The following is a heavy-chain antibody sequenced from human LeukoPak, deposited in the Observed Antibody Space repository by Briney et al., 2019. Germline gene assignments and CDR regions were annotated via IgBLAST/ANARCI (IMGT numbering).Heavy chain of an antibody. CDR2: INPNSGGI. D-gene: IGHD6-19*01. J-gene: IGHJ4*02. CDR3: ARDNSSGWYYPPFDY. Sequence: GASVKVSCKASGYTFTGYYMHWVRQAPGQGLEWMGWINPNSGGINYAQKFQGRVTMTRDTSISTAYMELSRLRSDDTAVYYCARDNSSGWYYPPFDYWGQGTLVTVSS. V-gene: IGHV1-2*02. CDR1: GYTFTGYY.